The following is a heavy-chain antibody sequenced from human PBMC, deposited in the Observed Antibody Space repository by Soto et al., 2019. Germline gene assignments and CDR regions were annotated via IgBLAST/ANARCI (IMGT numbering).Heavy chain of an antibody. CDR2: IIPIFGTA. J-gene: IGHJ5*02. V-gene: IGHV1-69*12. CDR1: GGTFSSYA. CDR3: ARDRAPSSGYYPYWFDP. Sequence: QVQLVQSGAEVKKPGSSVKVSCKASGGTFSSYAISWVRQAPGQGLEWMGEIIPIFGTANYAQKFQGRVTITAAESTSTAYMELSSLRSEDKAVYYCARDRAPSSGYYPYWFDPWGQGTLVTVSS. D-gene: IGHD3-22*01.